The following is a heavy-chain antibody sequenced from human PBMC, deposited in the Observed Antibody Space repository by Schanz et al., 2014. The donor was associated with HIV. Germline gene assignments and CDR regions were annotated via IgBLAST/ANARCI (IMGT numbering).Heavy chain of an antibody. CDR2: IIPIFGTT. J-gene: IGHJ4*02. CDR3: ARVNKDIGGYYFDY. V-gene: IGHV1-69*01. Sequence: QVQLVQSGAEVKKPGSSVTVSCKASGGTFSSYAISWVRQAPGQGLEWMGGIIPIFGTTNYAQKFQGRVTITADESTSTAYMELSSLRSDDTAVYYCARVNKDIGGYYFDYWGQGTLVTVSS. D-gene: IGHD2-15*01. CDR1: GGTFSSYA.